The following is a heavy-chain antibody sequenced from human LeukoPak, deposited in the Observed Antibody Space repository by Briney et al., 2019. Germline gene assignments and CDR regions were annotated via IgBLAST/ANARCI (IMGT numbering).Heavy chain of an antibody. CDR1: GFTFRNYA. V-gene: IGHV3-23*01. CDR2: ITGGGEST. J-gene: IGHJ4*02. D-gene: IGHD5-18*01. Sequence: PGGSLRLSCAASGFTFRNYAMYWVRQAPGKGLEWVSAITGGGESTYYAESMKGRFTLSRDNSKNTLYLQMNSLRAEDTAVYYCASSRVYGYHDYWGQGTLVTVSS. CDR3: ASSRVYGYHDY.